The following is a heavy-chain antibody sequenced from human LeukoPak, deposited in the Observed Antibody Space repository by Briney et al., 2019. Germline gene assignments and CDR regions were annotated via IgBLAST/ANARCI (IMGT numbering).Heavy chain of an antibody. V-gene: IGHV1-2*02. CDR2: LHPNSGGT. J-gene: IGHJ4*02. D-gene: IGHD3-10*01. CDR1: GYIFTGYY. Sequence: ASVKVSCKASGYIFTGYYMKWVRQAPGQGLEWMGWLHPNSGGTNYAQKFQGRITLTRDTSISTAYMELSSLTSDDTAVYFCARWQEGSGTYYIDYWGQGTLVTVSP. CDR3: ARWQEGSGTYYIDY.